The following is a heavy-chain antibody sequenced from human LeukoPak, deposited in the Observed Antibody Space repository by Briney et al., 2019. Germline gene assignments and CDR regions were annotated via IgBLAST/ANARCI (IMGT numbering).Heavy chain of an antibody. V-gene: IGHV3-30*04. Sequence: GGSLRLSCAASGFNFVDYAMHWVRQAPGKGLDWVALISYDGSFQSYADSVKGRFTISRDSSTNTVSLQMNSLRDEDTAMYYCAREIRGYYAAYWGQGILVTVSS. D-gene: IGHD3-3*01. CDR1: GFNFVDYA. CDR2: ISYDGSFQ. J-gene: IGHJ4*02. CDR3: AREIRGYYAAY.